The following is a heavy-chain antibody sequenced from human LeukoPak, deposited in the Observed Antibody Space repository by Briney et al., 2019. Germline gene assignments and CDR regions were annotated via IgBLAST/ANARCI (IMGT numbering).Heavy chain of an antibody. CDR3: TIMELGISRYMDV. D-gene: IGHD4/OR15-4a*01. J-gene: IGHJ6*03. V-gene: IGHV3-73*01. Sequence: PGGSLRLSCAASGFTFSGSAMHWVRQASGKGLEWVGCIRSKANSYATAYAASVKGRFTISRDDSKNTAYLQMNSLKTEDTAVYYCTIMELGISRYMDVWGKGTTVTISS. CDR1: GFTFSGSA. CDR2: IRSKANSYAT.